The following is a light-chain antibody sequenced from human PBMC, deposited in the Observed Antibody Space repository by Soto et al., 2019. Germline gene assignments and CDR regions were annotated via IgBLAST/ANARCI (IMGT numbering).Light chain of an antibody. J-gene: IGKJ2*01. CDR3: QQYDNWPYT. CDR1: QSVRSN. Sequence: EVVLTQSPVILSVSPGERATLSCRSRQSVRSNLAWYQQKPGQAPRLLISGAYSRAPGIPARFSGSGSGTEFTLTISSLQSEDFAVYTCQQYDNWPYTFGQGTKLEIK. CDR2: GAY. V-gene: IGKV3D-15*01.